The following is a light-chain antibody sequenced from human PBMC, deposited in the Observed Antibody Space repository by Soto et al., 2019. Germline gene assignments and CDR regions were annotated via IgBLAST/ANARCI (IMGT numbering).Light chain of an antibody. J-gene: IGLJ2*01. Sequence: QSPLTQPASVSGSPGQSITIPCTGTSSDVGDYNYVSWYQQHPGKAPKLMIYDVSNRPSGISNRFSGSKSGNTASLTISGLQAEDEADYYCSSYTSSSTNVVFGGGTKLTVL. CDR2: DVS. CDR3: SSYTSSSTNVV. V-gene: IGLV2-14*01. CDR1: SSDVGDYNY.